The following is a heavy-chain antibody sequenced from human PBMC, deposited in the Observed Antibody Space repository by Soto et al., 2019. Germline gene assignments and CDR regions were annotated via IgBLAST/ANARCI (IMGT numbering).Heavy chain of an antibody. CDR1: GGSFSGYY. CDR3: ARGYGRLFDY. Sequence: QVQLQQWGAGLLKPSETLSLTCAVYGGSFSGYYWSWIRQPPGKGLEWIGEINHSGSTNYNPSLKSRVTISVNPAKKQFSLKVGPVAGAGTAVYYCARGYGRLFDYWGQGTLVTVSS. D-gene: IGHD3-10*01. CDR2: INHSGST. V-gene: IGHV4-34*01. J-gene: IGHJ4*02.